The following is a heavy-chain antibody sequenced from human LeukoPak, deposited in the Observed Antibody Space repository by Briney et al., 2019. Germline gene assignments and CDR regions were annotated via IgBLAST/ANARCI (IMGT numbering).Heavy chain of an antibody. D-gene: IGHD3-22*01. J-gene: IGHJ6*03. Sequence: GGSLRLSCAASGFTFSSYAMSWVRHAPGKGLECVAGLSGSGRATKYADSVKGRFTISRDNYKNPLYLKMNSMRDEDTSYYYGAKDGPYYYESSGLRYYYYMGVWGKGTTVTVSS. V-gene: IGHV3-23*01. CDR1: GFTFSSYA. CDR3: AKDGPYYYESSGLRYYYYMGV. CDR2: LSGSGRAT.